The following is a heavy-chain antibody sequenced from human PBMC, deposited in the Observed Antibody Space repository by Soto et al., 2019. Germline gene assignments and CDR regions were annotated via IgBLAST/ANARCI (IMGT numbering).Heavy chain of an antibody. J-gene: IGHJ6*02. D-gene: IGHD3-10*01. CDR3: ATGQRFGYYYYYYGMDV. CDR1: GYTLTELS. Sequence: ASVKVSCKVSGYTLTELSMHWVRQAPGKGLEWMGGFDPEDGETIYAQKFQGRVTMTEDTSTDTAYMELSSLRSEDTAVYYCATGQRFGYYYYYYGMDVWGQGTTVTVSS. CDR2: FDPEDGET. V-gene: IGHV1-24*01.